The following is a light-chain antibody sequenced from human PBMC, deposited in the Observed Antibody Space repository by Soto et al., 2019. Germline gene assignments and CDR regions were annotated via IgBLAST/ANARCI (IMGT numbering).Light chain of an antibody. V-gene: IGKV3-20*01. CDR1: QTVRSSF. Sequence: DIDLTQSPGTLSLSPGERGTLACRASQTVRSSFVAWYQQKPGQAPRLLIYGASTRAAGIPDRFSGSGSGTDFPLIINSLEPEDLGIYYCQYYGRSSWTFGQGTKVEIK. CDR3: QYYGRSSWT. CDR2: GAS. J-gene: IGKJ1*01.